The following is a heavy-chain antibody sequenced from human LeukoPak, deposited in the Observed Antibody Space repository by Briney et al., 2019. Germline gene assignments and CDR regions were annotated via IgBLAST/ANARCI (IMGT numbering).Heavy chain of an antibody. Sequence: GGSLRLSCAASGFTFSSYAMHWVRQAPGKGLEWVAVISYDGSSKYYADSVKGRFTISRDNSKNTLYLQMNSLRAEDTAVYYCARDLSELPYSSSWYDYWGQGTLVTVSS. CDR2: ISYDGSSK. D-gene: IGHD6-13*01. V-gene: IGHV3-30-3*01. CDR1: GFTFSSYA. CDR3: ARDLSELPYSSSWYDY. J-gene: IGHJ4*02.